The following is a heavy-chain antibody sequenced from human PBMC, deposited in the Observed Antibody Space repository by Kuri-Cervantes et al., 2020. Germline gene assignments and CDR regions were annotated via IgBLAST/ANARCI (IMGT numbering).Heavy chain of an antibody. Sequence: SLEISCAASGFIFSSYWMRLVRQAPGKGVEWVANIKQDGSEKYYVDSVRGRFTIYRDNAKNSLYLPMNSLSAEDTDVYYSARAGEILTGELEDCDFDYWGQGTLVTVSS. D-gene: IGHD3-9*01. CDR2: IKQDGSEK. CDR1: GFIFSSYW. CDR3: ARAGEILTGELEDCDFDY. J-gene: IGHJ4*02. V-gene: IGHV3-7*01.